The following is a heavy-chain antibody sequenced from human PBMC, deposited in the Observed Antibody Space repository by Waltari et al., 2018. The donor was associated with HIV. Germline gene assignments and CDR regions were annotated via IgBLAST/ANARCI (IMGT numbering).Heavy chain of an antibody. D-gene: IGHD3-22*01. CDR1: GYSFTSYW. CDR2: IYPGDSDT. J-gene: IGHJ3*02. V-gene: IGHV5-51*01. CDR3: ARGGYDSSGGYDAFDI. Sequence: EVQLVQSGAEVKKPGESLKISCKGSGYSFTSYWIGWVRQMPGNGLEWMGIIYPGDSDTRYSPSFQVQFTISADKSISTAYLQWSSLKASDTAMYYCARGGYDSSGGYDAFDIWGQGTMVTVSS.